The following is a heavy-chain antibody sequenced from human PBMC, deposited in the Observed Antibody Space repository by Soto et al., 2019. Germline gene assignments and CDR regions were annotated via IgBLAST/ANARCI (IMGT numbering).Heavy chain of an antibody. CDR1: GFTFSRDG. Sequence: GGSLSLSCAASGFTFSRDGMNWVLRAPGKGREWVSSISDSCGSTYYTDSAKGRFTISRDNSKYTIYLQMTSLRAEDTAVYYCAKRVIYSSSCPNFDYWGQGTLVTVSS. D-gene: IGHD6-19*01. CDR2: ISDSCGST. CDR3: AKRVIYSSSCPNFDY. J-gene: IGHJ4*02. V-gene: IGHV3-23*01.